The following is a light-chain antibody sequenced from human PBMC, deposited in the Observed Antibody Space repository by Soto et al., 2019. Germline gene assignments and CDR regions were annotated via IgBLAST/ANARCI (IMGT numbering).Light chain of an antibody. CDR3: QQAASFPIT. CDR1: QGVSTW. J-gene: IGKJ5*01. CDR2: TAS. Sequence: DIKMTQSPSSVSASVGDRVTITCRASQGVSTWLAWYQQKPGKAPNLLIYTASSLQSGVPSRFSGSGSGTDFTLTINGLQPEDFATYYCQQAASFPITFGQRARLEIK. V-gene: IGKV1-12*01.